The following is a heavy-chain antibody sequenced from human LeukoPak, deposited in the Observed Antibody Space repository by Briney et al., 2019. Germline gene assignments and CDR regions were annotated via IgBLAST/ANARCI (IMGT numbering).Heavy chain of an antibody. CDR2: ISNNGGSS. D-gene: IGHD1-14*01. V-gene: IGHV3-64D*09. J-gene: IGHJ4*02. CDR3: VKMSSVTGGEY. CDR1: GFTFNAYA. Sequence: GGSLRLSCSASGFTFNAYAMYWVRQAPGKGLEYVSGISNNGGSSFYADSVKGRFTISRDNSKNTLYLQMSSLRAEDTAVYYCVKMSSVTGGEYSGQGTRLTVSS.